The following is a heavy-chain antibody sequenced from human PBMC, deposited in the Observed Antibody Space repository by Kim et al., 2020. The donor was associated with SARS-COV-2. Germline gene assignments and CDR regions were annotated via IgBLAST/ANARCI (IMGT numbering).Heavy chain of an antibody. Sequence: GGSLRLSCGISGFTFGTYWMSWVRQPPGKGLEWVANIKEDGSEKYYMDSVKGRFTISRDNAKNSLFLLMNSLRVEDTAVYYCAVPGTGGKYWGGGAFDIWGQGTTVTVSS. CDR3: AVPGTGGKYWGGGAFDI. D-gene: IGHD3-16*01. V-gene: IGHV3-7*03. CDR1: GFTFGTYW. J-gene: IGHJ3*02. CDR2: IKEDGSEK.